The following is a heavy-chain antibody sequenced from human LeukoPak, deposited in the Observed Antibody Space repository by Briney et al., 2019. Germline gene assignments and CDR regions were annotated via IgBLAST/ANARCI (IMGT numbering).Heavy chain of an antibody. CDR1: GGSISSDNW. CDR3: ARIYGRGAFDI. Sequence: SETLSLTCSVSGGSISSDNWWSWIRQTPGKGLEWIGEINHSGSTNYNPSLKSRVTISVDTSKNQFSLKLSSVTAADTAVYYCARIYGRGAFDIWGQGTMVTVSS. J-gene: IGHJ3*02. V-gene: IGHV4-4*02. CDR2: INHSGST. D-gene: IGHD5-12*01.